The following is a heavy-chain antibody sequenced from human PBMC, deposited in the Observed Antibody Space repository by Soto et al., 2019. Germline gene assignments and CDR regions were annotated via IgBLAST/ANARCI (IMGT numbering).Heavy chain of an antibody. V-gene: IGHV3-7*01. D-gene: IGHD3-22*01. CDR2: IKQDGSEK. J-gene: IGHJ6*02. Sequence: SVGSLRLSCAASGFTFSSYWMSWVRQAPGKGLEWVANIKQDGSEKYYVDSVKGRFTISRDNAKNSLYLQMNSLRAEDTAVYYCARGSPGRGYFYYYGMDVWGQGTTVTVSS. CDR3: ARGSPGRGYFYYYGMDV. CDR1: GFTFSSYW.